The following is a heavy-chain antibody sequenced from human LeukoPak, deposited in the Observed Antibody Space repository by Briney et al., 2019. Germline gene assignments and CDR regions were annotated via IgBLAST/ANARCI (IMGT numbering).Heavy chain of an antibody. CDR1: GFTFSNYW. Sequence: GGSLRLSCAASGFTFSNYWMTWVRQAPGKGLEWVANIKEDGSETHSVNSAKGRFSISRDNGKNALYLQINSLRAEDTAVYHCVKGGGTYDYWGQGTLVTVSS. J-gene: IGHJ4*02. CDR3: VKGGGTYDY. V-gene: IGHV3-7*01. CDR2: IKEDGSET. D-gene: IGHD1-26*01.